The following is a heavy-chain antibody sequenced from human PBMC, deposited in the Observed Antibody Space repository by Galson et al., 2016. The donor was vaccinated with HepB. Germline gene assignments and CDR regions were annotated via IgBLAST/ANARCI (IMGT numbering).Heavy chain of an antibody. CDR1: GYTFTSYA. Sequence: SVKVSCKASGYTFTSYAMHWVRQAPGQRLEWMGWINAGNGHTKYSQKFQGRVTITRDTSASTAYMELSSLRSEDTAVYYCASGSYYSLQAYYYAGMDVWGQGTTVTVSS. CDR3: ASGSYYSLQAYYYAGMDV. J-gene: IGHJ6*02. CDR2: INAGNGHT. V-gene: IGHV1-3*01. D-gene: IGHD3-10*01.